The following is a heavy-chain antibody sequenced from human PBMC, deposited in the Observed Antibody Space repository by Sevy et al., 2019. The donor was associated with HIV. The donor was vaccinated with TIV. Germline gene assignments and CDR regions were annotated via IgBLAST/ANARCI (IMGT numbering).Heavy chain of an antibody. CDR1: GFTFSSYA. Sequence: GGSLRLSCAASGFTFSSYAMSWVRQPPGKGLEWVSAISGSGGSTYYADSVKGRFTTTKDNSKKTLYRQMNSLRAEDTAVYYCAKAGSYYGSGSYDIWGQGTMVTVSS. CDR2: ISGSGGST. J-gene: IGHJ3*02. D-gene: IGHD3-10*01. CDR3: AKAGSYYGSGSYDI. V-gene: IGHV3-23*01.